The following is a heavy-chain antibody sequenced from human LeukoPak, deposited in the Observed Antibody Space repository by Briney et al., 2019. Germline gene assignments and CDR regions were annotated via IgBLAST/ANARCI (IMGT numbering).Heavy chain of an antibody. CDR2: ISYDGSNK. V-gene: IGHV3-30-3*01. Sequence: GSLRLSCAASGFTFSSYAMHWVRQAPGKGLEWVAVISYDGSNKYYADSVKGRFTISRDNSKNTLYLQMNSLRAEDTAVYYCARENEITMIVVVSYFDYWGQGTLVTVSS. CDR1: GFTFSSYA. D-gene: IGHD3-22*01. J-gene: IGHJ4*02. CDR3: ARENEITMIVVVSYFDY.